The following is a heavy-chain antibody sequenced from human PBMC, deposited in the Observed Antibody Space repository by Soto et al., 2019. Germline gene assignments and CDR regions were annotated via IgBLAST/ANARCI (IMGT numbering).Heavy chain of an antibody. CDR1: GFTFSRYW. D-gene: IGHD1-26*01. Sequence: EVQLVESGGGLVQPGGSLRLSCGVSGFTFSRYWMHWVRQAPGEGLVWVSRISSDGSTTTYADSVKGRFTISRDNAKNTLYLQMNSLRAEYTAVYYCARLIGGLGATPPFGMDVWGQGTTVTVSS. CDR2: ISSDGSTT. J-gene: IGHJ6*02. V-gene: IGHV3-74*01. CDR3: ARLIGGLGATPPFGMDV.